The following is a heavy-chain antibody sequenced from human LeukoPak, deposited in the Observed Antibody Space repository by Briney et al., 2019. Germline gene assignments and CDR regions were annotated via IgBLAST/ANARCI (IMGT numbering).Heavy chain of an antibody. J-gene: IGHJ4*02. D-gene: IGHD6-13*01. V-gene: IGHV4-59*08. CDR3: ARRGIAVAGYDY. Sequence: PSETLSLTCTVSGGSIRSSHWSWIRQPPGKGLEFIGYIYYSGSSNYNPSLKSRVTILVDTSKNQFSLNLSSVTAADTAVYYCARRGIAVAGYDYWGQGTLVTVSS. CDR2: IYYSGSS. CDR1: GGSIRSSH.